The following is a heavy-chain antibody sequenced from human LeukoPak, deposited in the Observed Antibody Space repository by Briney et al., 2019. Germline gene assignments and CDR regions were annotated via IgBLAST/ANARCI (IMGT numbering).Heavy chain of an antibody. D-gene: IGHD3-3*01. CDR1: GFTFSSNY. J-gene: IGHJ4*02. Sequence: PGGALTLSCAASGFTFSSNYMSWVRQAPGKGLEWVSVMYSCGSTYYTDSVTGRFTISRDNSKNTLYLQINSLRAEDTAVYYCARVFSGSSYDFWSRSNFDYWGQGTLVTVSS. V-gene: IGHV3-53*01. CDR2: MYSCGST. CDR3: ARVFSGSSYDFWSRSNFDY.